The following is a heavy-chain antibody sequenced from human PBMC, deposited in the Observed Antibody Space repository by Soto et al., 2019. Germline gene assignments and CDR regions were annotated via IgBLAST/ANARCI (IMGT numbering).Heavy chain of an antibody. CDR2: IRFDGSNK. V-gene: IGHV3-33*06. D-gene: IGHD6-13*01. CDR1: RYIFGSYG. Sequence: HGWCLRISCASCRYIFGSYGMHWVRQEPGKGLEWVSGIRFDGSNKYYADSAKGRFTISRDNSKNTLYLQMNSLRAEDTAVYYGAKDAAAGTSWFASWGKGTLVTVSS. CDR3: AKDAAAGTSWFAS. J-gene: IGHJ5*01.